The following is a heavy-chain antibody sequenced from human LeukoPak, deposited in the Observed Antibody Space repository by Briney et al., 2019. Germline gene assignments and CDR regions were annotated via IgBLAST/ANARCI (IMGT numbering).Heavy chain of an antibody. CDR1: GGTFSSYA. V-gene: IGHV1-69*01. CDR3: ARAGETIFGAPNWFDP. J-gene: IGHJ5*02. CDR2: IIPIFGTA. Sequence: SVKGSCKASGGTFSSYAISWVRQAPGQGLEWMGGIIPIFGTANYAQKFQGRVTITADESTSTAYMELSSLRSEDTAVYYCARAGETIFGAPNWFDPWGQGTLVTVSS. D-gene: IGHD3-3*01.